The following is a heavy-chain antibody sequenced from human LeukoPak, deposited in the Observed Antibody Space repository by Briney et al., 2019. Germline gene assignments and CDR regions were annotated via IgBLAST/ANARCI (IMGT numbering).Heavy chain of an antibody. CDR3: ARDSIAAAALYY. J-gene: IGHJ4*02. CDR2: INHSGST. D-gene: IGHD6-13*01. V-gene: IGHV4-34*01. CDR1: GGSFSGYY. Sequence: KASETLSLTRAVYGGSFSGYYWSWIRQPPGKGLEWIGEINHSGSTNYNPSLKSRVTISVDTSKNQFSLKLSSVTAADTAVYYCARDSIAAAALYYWGQGTLVTVSS.